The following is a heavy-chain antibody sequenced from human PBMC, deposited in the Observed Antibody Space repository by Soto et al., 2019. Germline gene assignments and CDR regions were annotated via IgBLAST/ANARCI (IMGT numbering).Heavy chain of an antibody. V-gene: IGHV1-2*04. Sequence: GASVKVSCKASGYTFTGYYMHWVRQAPGQGLEWMGWINPNSGGTNYAQKFQGWVTMTRDTSISTAYMELSRLRSDDTAVYYCAREGAPYYYGMDVWGQGTTVTVSS. J-gene: IGHJ6*02. CDR3: AREGAPYYYGMDV. CDR2: INPNSGGT. CDR1: GYTFTGYY.